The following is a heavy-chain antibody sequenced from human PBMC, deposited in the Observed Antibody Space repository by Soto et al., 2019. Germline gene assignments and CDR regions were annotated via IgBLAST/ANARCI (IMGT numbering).Heavy chain of an antibody. J-gene: IGHJ3*01. CDR2: TNPSGGST. V-gene: IGHV1-46*01. CDR3: AREEGGSGYYLLP. Sequence: ASVKFSCKASGYTFTSDYMHWVRQAPGQGLEWMGITNPSGGSTSYAQKFQGRVTMTRGTSTSTVYMELSSLRSEDTAVYYCAREEGGSGYYLLPWGQGTMVTVSS. CDR1: GYTFTSDY. D-gene: IGHD3-22*01.